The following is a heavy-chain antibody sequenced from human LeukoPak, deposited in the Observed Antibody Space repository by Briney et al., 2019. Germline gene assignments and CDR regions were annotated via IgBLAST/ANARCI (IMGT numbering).Heavy chain of an antibody. CDR3: ARQELVDIVATTY. Sequence: ASVKVSCKASGYTFTGYFMHWVRQAPGLALEWMGWINPNSGGTNYAQKFQGRVTMTRDTSISTAYMELSRLRSDDTAVYYCARQELVDIVATTYWGQGTLVTVSS. D-gene: IGHD5-12*01. CDR2: INPNSGGT. CDR1: GYTFTGYF. J-gene: IGHJ4*02. V-gene: IGHV1-2*02.